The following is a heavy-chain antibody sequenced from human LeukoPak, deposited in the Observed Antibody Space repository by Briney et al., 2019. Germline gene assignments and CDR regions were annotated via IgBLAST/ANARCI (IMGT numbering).Heavy chain of an antibody. D-gene: IGHD5-18*01. CDR2: INPSGGST. CDR3: ARDSMDTAMAKSCYFDY. V-gene: IGHV1-46*01. CDR1: GYTFTSYH. Sequence: GASVKVSCKASGYTFTSYHMHWVRQAPGQGLEWMGIINPSGGSTSYAQKFQGRVTMTRDTSTSTVYMELSSLRSEDTAVYYCARDSMDTAMAKSCYFDYWGQGTLVTVSS. J-gene: IGHJ4*02.